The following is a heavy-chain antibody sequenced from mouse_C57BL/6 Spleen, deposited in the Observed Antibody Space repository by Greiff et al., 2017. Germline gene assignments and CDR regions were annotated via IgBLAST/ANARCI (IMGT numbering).Heavy chain of an antibody. CDR2: ISSGSSTI. Sequence: EVQGVESGGGLVKPGGSLKLSCAASGFTFSDYGMHWVRQAPEKGLEWVAYISSGSSTIYYADTVKGRFTISRDNAKNTLFLQMTSLRSEDAAMYYCATNYYGGSYWFAYWGQGTLVTVSA. CDR1: GFTFSDYG. CDR3: ATNYYGGSYWFAY. D-gene: IGHD1-1*01. J-gene: IGHJ3*01. V-gene: IGHV5-17*01.